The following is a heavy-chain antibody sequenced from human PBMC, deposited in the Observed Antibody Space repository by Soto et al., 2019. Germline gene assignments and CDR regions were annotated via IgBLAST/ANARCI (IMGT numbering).Heavy chain of an antibody. V-gene: IGHV1-24*01. J-gene: IGHJ4*02. Sequence: ASVKVSCKVSGYTLTELSMHWVRQAPGKGLEWMGGFDPEDGETIYAQKFQGRVTMTEDTSTDTAYMELSSLRSEDTAVYYCATAQIDYDILTGYYNPTGFDYWGQGTLVTVSS. D-gene: IGHD3-9*01. CDR1: GYTLTELS. CDR2: FDPEDGET. CDR3: ATAQIDYDILTGYYNPTGFDY.